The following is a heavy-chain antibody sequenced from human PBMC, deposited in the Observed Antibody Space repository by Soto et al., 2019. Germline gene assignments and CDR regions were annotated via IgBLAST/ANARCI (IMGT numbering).Heavy chain of an antibody. V-gene: IGHV3-30-3*01. D-gene: IGHD4-17*01. J-gene: IGHJ4*02. CDR2: ISYDGSNK. CDR1: GFTFSSYA. CDR3: ARDADYGGNLFDY. Sequence: GSLRLSCAASGFTFSSYAMHWVRQAPGKGLEWVAVISYDGSNKYYADSVKGRFTISRDNSKNTLYLQMNSLRAEDTAVYYCARDADYGGNLFDYWGQGTLVTVSS.